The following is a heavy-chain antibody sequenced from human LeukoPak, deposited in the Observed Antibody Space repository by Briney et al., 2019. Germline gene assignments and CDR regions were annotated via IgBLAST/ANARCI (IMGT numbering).Heavy chain of an antibody. CDR2: IYYSGST. Sequence: NPSETLSLTCTVSGGSISSSSYYWGWIRQPPGKGLEWIGSIYYSGSTYYNPSLKSRVTISVDTSKNQFSLKLSSVTAADTAVYYCARSIGDYWGQGTLVTVSS. CDR1: GGSISSSSYY. J-gene: IGHJ4*02. CDR3: ARSIGDY. V-gene: IGHV4-39*07. D-gene: IGHD6-6*01.